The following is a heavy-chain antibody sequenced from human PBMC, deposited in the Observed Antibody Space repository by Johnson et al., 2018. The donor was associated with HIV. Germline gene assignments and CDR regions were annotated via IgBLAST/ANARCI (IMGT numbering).Heavy chain of an antibody. D-gene: IGHD1-14*01. CDR3: PVDTEAFDI. CDR1: GFTFSNYA. V-gene: IGHV3-30*02. CDR2: IRYDGSNK. Sequence: QVQLVESGGGVVQPGGSLRLSYAASGFTFSNYAMHWVRQAPGKGLEWVAFIRYDGSNKYYADSVKGRFTISRDNSKNTLYLQMNSLRAEDTAVYYCPVDTEAFDIWGQGTMVTVSS. J-gene: IGHJ3*02.